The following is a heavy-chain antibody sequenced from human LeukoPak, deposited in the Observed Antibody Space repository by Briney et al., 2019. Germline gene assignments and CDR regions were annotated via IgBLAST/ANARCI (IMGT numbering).Heavy chain of an antibody. Sequence: GGSLRLSCSASGFTFSSHAVHWVRQAPGKGLEYVSGINSNGDSRYYADSLKDRFTISRDNSKDTLHLEMSSLRADDTAVYHCVRDRGIGGWPALDYWGLGTQVTVSS. J-gene: IGHJ4*02. V-gene: IGHV3-64D*06. CDR3: VRDRGIGGWPALDY. CDR2: INSNGDSR. D-gene: IGHD6-19*01. CDR1: GFTFSSHA.